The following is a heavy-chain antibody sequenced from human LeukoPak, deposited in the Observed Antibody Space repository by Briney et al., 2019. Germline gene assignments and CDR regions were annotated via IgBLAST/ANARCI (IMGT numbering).Heavy chain of an antibody. V-gene: IGHV3-53*01. D-gene: IGHD3-16*01. CDR1: GFTVSSNY. CDR2: IYSGGST. Sequence: GGSLRLSCAASGFTVSSNYMSWVRQAPGKGLEWVSVIYSGGSTYYADSVKGRFTISRDNSKNTLYLQMNSLRAEDTAVYYCANPTFLWGHPHAFDIWGQGAMVTVSS. J-gene: IGHJ3*02. CDR3: ANPTFLWGHPHAFDI.